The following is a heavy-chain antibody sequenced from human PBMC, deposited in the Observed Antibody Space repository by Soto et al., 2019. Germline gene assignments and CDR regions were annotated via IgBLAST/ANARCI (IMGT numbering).Heavy chain of an antibody. D-gene: IGHD2-15*01. V-gene: IGHV3-74*01. CDR1: GFTFSSSW. Sequence: EVQLVESGGGLVQPGGSLRLSCVVSGFTFSSSWMHWVRQGPGKGLVWVSRMNPDGSAINYADSVKGRLTTSRDNAKNRQYLERNRLRAKDPALYYCRSGWSEYWGRGTLVTVSP. CDR3: RSGWSEY. J-gene: IGHJ4*02. CDR2: MNPDGSAI.